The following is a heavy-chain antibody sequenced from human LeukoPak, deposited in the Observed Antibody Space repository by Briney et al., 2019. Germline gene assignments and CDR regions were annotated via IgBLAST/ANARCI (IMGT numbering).Heavy chain of an antibody. D-gene: IGHD5-12*01. V-gene: IGHV3-30-3*01. CDR1: GFTFSSHA. J-gene: IGHJ4*02. CDR2: ISFDGSNK. CDR3: ASVGGYDPLFDY. Sequence: GGSLGLSCAASGFTFSSHAMHWVRQAPGKGLEWVAVISFDGSNKYYADSVKGRFTISRDNSKNTLYLQMNSLRTEDTAVYYCASVGGYDPLFDYWGQGTLVTVSS.